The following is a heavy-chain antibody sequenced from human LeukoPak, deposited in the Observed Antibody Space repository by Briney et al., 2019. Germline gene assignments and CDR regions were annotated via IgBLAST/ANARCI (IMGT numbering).Heavy chain of an antibody. CDR3: AKARGFGELLSFDP. V-gene: IGHV3-23*01. D-gene: IGHD3-10*01. Sequence: GGSLRLSCAASGFTFSSYGMSWVRQAPGKGLEWVSAISGSGGSTYYADSVKGRFTISRNNSKNTLYLQMNSLRAEDTAVYYCAKARGFGELLSFDPWGQGTLVTVSS. CDR2: ISGSGGST. J-gene: IGHJ5*02. CDR1: GFTFSSYG.